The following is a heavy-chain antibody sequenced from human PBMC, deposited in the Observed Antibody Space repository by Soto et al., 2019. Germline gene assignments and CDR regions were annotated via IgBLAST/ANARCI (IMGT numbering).Heavy chain of an antibody. Sequence: SVKVSCKASGDTFSSYAISWVRQDPGQGLEWMGGIIPIFGTANYAQKFQGRVTITADKSTSTAYMELSSLRSEDTAVYYCARDRTPRGYYYDSSGYYFDYWGQGTLVTVSS. CDR1: GDTFSSYA. CDR3: ARDRTPRGYYYDSSGYYFDY. D-gene: IGHD3-22*01. J-gene: IGHJ4*02. V-gene: IGHV1-69*06. CDR2: IIPIFGTA.